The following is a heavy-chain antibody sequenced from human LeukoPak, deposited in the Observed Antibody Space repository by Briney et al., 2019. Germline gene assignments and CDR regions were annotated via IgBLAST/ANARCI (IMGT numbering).Heavy chain of an antibody. CDR3: AKDGGY. D-gene: IGHD3-16*01. J-gene: IGHJ4*02. V-gene: IGHV3-30*18. CDR1: GFTFSSYG. CDR2: ISYDGSNK. Sequence: GRSLRLSCEASGFTFSSYGMHWVRQAPGKGLEWVAVISYDGSNKYYADSVKGRFTISRDNSKNTLYLQMNSLRAEDTAVYYCAKDGGYWGQGTLVTVSS.